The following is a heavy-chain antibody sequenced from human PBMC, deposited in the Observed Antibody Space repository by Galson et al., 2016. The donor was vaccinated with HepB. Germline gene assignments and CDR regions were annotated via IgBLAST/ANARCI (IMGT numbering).Heavy chain of an antibody. Sequence: LRLSCAGSGFSFSSYWVAWVRQAPGKGLEWVANIKQDGSETFYADSVKGRFSISRDNARSSVHLQMNSLRAEDTAVYYCLAFGYWGQGTLVTVSS. CDR3: LAFGY. CDR1: GFSFSSYW. CDR2: IKQDGSET. J-gene: IGHJ4*02. V-gene: IGHV3-7*01. D-gene: IGHD3-10*01.